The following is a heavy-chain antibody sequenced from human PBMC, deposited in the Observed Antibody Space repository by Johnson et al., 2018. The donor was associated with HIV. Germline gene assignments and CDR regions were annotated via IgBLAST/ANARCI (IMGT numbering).Heavy chain of an antibody. CDR1: GFTFSSYA. CDR2: ISYDGSNK. V-gene: IGHV3-30-3*01. CDR3: AREGGRWLVLVEALEI. D-gene: IGHD6-19*01. J-gene: IGHJ3*02. Sequence: QVQLVESGGGLVQPGGSLRLSCAASGFTFSSYAMHWVRQAPGKRLEWVAVISYDGSNKYYADSVKGRFTISRDNSKNTLYLQMNSLRAEETAVYYCAREGGRWLVLVEALEIWGQGTMVTVSS.